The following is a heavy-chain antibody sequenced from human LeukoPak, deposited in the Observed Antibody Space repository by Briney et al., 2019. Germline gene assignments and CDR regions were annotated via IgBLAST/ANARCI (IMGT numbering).Heavy chain of an antibody. CDR1: GFIFTNSS. J-gene: IGHJ3*02. CDR2: ISGSSTYI. CDR3: ARDSGYRAFDI. V-gene: IGHV3-21*01. Sequence: PGGSLRLSCAASGFIFTNSSMNWVRQAPGKGLEWVASISGSSTYIYYADSMKGRFTISRDNAKKSLFLQMNSLSAEDTAVYYCARDSGYRAFDIWGQGTMVTVSS. D-gene: IGHD6-25*01.